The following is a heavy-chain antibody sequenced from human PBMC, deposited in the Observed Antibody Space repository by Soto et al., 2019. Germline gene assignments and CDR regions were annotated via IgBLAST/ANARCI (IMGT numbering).Heavy chain of an antibody. CDR1: GFIFKMYW. Sequence: PGGSLRLSCAASGFIFKMYWMHWVRQSQGKGLVWISRIYNDGTYSDYADSVRGRFTISRDNVNDTLYLQMNNLRAEDSGLYYCTRGPRPISTCTGVYWGQGTQVTVSS. CDR3: TRGPRPISTCTGVY. V-gene: IGHV3-74*01. CDR2: IYNDGTYS. D-gene: IGHD3-10*02. J-gene: IGHJ4*02.